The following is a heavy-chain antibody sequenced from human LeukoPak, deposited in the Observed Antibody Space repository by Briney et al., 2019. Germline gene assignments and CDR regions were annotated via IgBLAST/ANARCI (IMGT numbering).Heavy chain of an antibody. CDR1: GFSFSSYA. Sequence: PGGSLKLSCAASGFSFSSYAMSWVRQAPGKGLEWVSSISGSGDNTYYADSVKGRFTISRDNSKNTLYLQMDSLRAEDTAVYYCARDLFVDIVVVPAAQWGQGTLVTVSS. V-gene: IGHV3-23*01. CDR3: ARDLFVDIVVVPAAQ. D-gene: IGHD2-2*03. CDR2: ISGSGDNT. J-gene: IGHJ4*02.